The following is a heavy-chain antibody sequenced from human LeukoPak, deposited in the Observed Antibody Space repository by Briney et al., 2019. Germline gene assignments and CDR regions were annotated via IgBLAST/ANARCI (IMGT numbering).Heavy chain of an antibody. CDR3: ARDFWSGYYRYFDY. V-gene: IGHV1-69*13. J-gene: IGHJ4*02. Sequence: SVKVSCKASGGTFSSYAISWVRQAPGQGLEWMGGIIPIFGTANYAQKFQGRVTITADESTSTAYMELSSLRSEDTAVYYCARDFWSGYYRYFDYWGQGTLVTVSS. CDR2: IIPIFGTA. D-gene: IGHD3-3*01. CDR1: GGTFSSYA.